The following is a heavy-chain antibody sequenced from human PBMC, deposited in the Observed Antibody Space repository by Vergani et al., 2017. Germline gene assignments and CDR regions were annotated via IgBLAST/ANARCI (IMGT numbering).Heavy chain of an antibody. Sequence: QVQLQESGPGLVKPSETLSLTCAVSGYSISSGYYWGWIRQPPGKGLEWIGSIYHSGSTDYNPSLKSRVTISVDTSKNQFSLKLTSVTAADTAVYYCARDMSLRDSMGLDYWGQGTLVTVAS. D-gene: IGHD3-3*02. V-gene: IGHV4-38-2*02. CDR1: GYSISSGYY. J-gene: IGHJ4*02. CDR2: IYHSGST. CDR3: ARDMSLRDSMGLDY.